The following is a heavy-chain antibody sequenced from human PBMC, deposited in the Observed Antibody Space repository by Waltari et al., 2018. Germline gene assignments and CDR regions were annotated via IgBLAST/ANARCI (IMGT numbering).Heavy chain of an antibody. CDR1: GFTFSSYA. Sequence: EVQLLESGGGLVQPGGSLRLSCAASGFTFSSYAMGWVRQAPGKGLEWVSAISGSGGSTYYADSVKGRFTISRDNSKNTLYLQMNSLRAEDTAVYYCAKAVKKQDFWSGYSSSPFDYWGQGTLVTVSS. CDR2: ISGSGGST. J-gene: IGHJ4*02. CDR3: AKAVKKQDFWSGYSSSPFDY. V-gene: IGHV3-23*01. D-gene: IGHD3-3*01.